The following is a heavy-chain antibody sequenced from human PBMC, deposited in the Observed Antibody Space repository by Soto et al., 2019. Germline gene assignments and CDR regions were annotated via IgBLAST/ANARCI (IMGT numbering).Heavy chain of an antibody. Sequence: SETLSLTCTVSGDSISSYYWSWIRQPPGKGLEWIGYIYYSGSTNYNPSLKSRVTISADTFKNQFSLKLSSVTAADTAVYYCATGGGTFDYWGQGTLVTVSS. D-gene: IGHD3-16*01. CDR1: GDSISSYY. CDR2: IYYSGST. CDR3: ATGGGTFDY. V-gene: IGHV4-59*01. J-gene: IGHJ4*02.